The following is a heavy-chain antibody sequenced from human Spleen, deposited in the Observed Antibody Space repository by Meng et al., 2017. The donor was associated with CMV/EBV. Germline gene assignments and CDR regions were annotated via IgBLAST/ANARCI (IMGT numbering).Heavy chain of an antibody. V-gene: IGHV1-8*01. J-gene: IGHJ5*02. CDR1: GFTFTSCD. CDR3: ARGRTVFDP. CDR2: MSPNSGDT. D-gene: IGHD3/OR15-3a*01. Sequence: KVSWKASGFTFTSCDINWVRQAAGQGLEWMGWMSPNSGDTGYAQKFQGRVTMTRNTSITTAYMELSSLRSEDTAVYYCARGRTVFDPWGQGTLVTVSS.